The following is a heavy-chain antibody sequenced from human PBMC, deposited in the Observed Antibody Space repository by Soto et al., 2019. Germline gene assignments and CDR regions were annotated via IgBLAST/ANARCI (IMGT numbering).Heavy chain of an antibody. CDR3: AKDHGPCSGGGCSSIGSNKYGMDV. CDR1: GFTFSSYA. V-gene: IGHV3-23*01. Sequence: EMHLLESGGGLVQPGGSLRLSCAASGFTFSSYAMTWVRQAPGKGLEWVSAISAVSGTTYYADSVRGRFTISRDNSRNTVYLQLNSLKAEDTALYYCAKDHGPCSGGGCSSIGSNKYGMDVWGQGTTVTVSS. D-gene: IGHD2-15*01. CDR2: ISAVSGTT. J-gene: IGHJ6*02.